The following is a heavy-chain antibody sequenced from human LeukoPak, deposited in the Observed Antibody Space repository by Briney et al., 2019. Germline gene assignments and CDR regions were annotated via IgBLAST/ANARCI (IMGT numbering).Heavy chain of an antibody. J-gene: IGHJ4*02. D-gene: IGHD6-13*01. CDR2: ISGSGDRT. CDR1: GFTFSSYA. Sequence: GGSLRLSCAASGFTFSSYAMSWVRQAPGKGLEWVSAISGSGDRTDYVDSVKGRFTISRDNSKNTLYLQMNSLRAEDTAVYYCARDVAAAGLDYWGQGTLVTVSS. CDR3: ARDVAAAGLDY. V-gene: IGHV3-23*01.